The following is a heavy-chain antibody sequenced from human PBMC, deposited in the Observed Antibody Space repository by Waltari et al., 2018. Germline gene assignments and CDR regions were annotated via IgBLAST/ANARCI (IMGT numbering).Heavy chain of an antibody. V-gene: IGHV3-7*01. CDR2: IKEDGSEK. D-gene: IGHD1-26*01. J-gene: IGHJ1*01. CDR1: GFTFSSHW. Sequence: EVQLMESGGGLVQPGGSLRLSCAASGFTFSSHWMTWVRQAPGKGLVWVANIKEDGSEKYYVDSVKGRFTISRDNAKNSLYLQMNSLRVEDAAVYYCARLIGGTLTEYYQWGQGTLVTVPS. CDR3: ARLIGGTLTEYYQ.